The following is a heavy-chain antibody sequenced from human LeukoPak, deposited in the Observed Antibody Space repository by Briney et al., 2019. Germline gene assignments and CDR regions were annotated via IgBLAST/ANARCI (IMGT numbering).Heavy chain of an antibody. J-gene: IGHJ3*02. CDR3: AKGIVVVISGNAFDI. CDR2: IRNDGRNK. Sequence: GGSLRLSCAVSGFTFSKCGMHWVRQAPGKGLEWVAFIRNDGRNKYYGDSVKGRFTISRDNYRNTLYLQMNSLRAEDTAVYYCAKGIVVVISGNAFDIWGQGTMVTVSS. CDR1: GFTFSKCG. V-gene: IGHV3-30*02. D-gene: IGHD3-22*01.